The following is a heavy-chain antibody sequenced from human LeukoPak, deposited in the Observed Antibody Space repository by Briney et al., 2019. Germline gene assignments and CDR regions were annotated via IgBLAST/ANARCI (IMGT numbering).Heavy chain of an antibody. D-gene: IGHD2-2*01. CDR3: ARARYCSSTSCYEVFDY. CDR1: GSIFTSYW. V-gene: IGHV5-51*01. J-gene: IGHJ4*02. Sequence: GASLQISCEGSGSIFTSYWIGWGRQLPGKGLEWMGIIYHGDSDTRYSPSFQGQVTISADKSISTAYLQWSSLKASDTAMYYCARARYCSSTSCYEVFDYWGQGTLVTVSS. CDR2: IYHGDSDT.